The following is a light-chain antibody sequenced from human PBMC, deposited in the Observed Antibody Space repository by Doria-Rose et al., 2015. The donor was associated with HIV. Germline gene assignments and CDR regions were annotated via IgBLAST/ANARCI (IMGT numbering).Light chain of an antibody. Sequence: TQSPGTLSLSPGERATLSCRASQSFSSTYLACYQQKPGQAPSLLIYDGSTRSTGISDRFSASGSGTDFTLTINRLEPEDFALYYCHQYGTSWTFGQGTKVEI. CDR3: HQYGTSWT. CDR1: QSFSSTY. CDR2: DGS. V-gene: IGKV3-20*01. J-gene: IGKJ1*01.